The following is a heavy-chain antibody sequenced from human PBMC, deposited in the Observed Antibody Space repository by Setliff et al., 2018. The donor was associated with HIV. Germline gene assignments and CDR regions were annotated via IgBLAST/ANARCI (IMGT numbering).Heavy chain of an antibody. V-gene: IGHV3-33*06. J-gene: IGHJ6*02. CDR3: AKDVTYYYDSSGSYGMDV. Sequence: GGSLRLSCAASGFTFSSYGMHWVRQAPGKGLEWVAVIWYDGSNKYYADSVKGRFTIPRDNSKNTLYLQMNSLRAEDTAVYYCAKDVTYYYDSSGSYGMDVWGQGTTVTVSS. CDR1: GFTFSSYG. D-gene: IGHD3-22*01. CDR2: IWYDGSNK.